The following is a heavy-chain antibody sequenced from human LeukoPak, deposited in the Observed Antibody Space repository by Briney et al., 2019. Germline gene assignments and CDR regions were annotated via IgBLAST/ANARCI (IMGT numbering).Heavy chain of an antibody. CDR3: AKEVGTFTLDY. CDR2: ISYDGSDK. D-gene: IGHD1-26*01. CDR1: RFTVSNNH. V-gene: IGHV3-30*18. Sequence: GGSLRLSCVASRFTVSNNHMNWVRQAPGKGLEWVTVISYDGSDKYYADSVKGRFTISRDNSRNTLYLQMNSLRVEDTAVYYCAKEVGTFTLDYWGQGTLVTVSS. J-gene: IGHJ4*02.